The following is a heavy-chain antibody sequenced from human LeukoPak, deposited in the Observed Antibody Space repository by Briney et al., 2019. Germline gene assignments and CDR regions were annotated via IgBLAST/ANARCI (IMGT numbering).Heavy chain of an antibody. J-gene: IGHJ4*02. Sequence: GGSLRLSCAASGFTFSSYEMNWVRQAPGRGLNGVANLKQDGSEKYYVDSVKGRFTISRDNAKNSLYLQMDSLRVEDTAVYYCARDYSSSSGLDYWGQGSLVTVSA. CDR3: ARDYSSSSGLDY. D-gene: IGHD6-6*01. V-gene: IGHV3-7*01. CDR2: LKQDGSEK. CDR1: GFTFSSYE.